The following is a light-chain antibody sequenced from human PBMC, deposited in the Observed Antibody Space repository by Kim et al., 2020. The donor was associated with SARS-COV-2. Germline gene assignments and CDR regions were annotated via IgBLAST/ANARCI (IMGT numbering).Light chain of an antibody. Sequence: QTATLTCTGNNNNVGNQGAAWLQQHQGHPPKLLSYRNNNRPSGISERFSSSRSGDTASLTITALQPGDETDYYCSAWDSSLNAWVFGGGTQLTVL. CDR2: RNN. V-gene: IGLV10-54*04. J-gene: IGLJ3*02. CDR3: SAWDSSLNAWV. CDR1: NNNVGNQG.